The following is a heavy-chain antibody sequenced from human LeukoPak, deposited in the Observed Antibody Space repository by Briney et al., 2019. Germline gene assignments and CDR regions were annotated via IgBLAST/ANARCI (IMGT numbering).Heavy chain of an antibody. CDR3: ARGSSWSLIDY. D-gene: IGHD6-13*01. Sequence: SGGSLRLSCAASGFTVSSNYMSWVRQAPGKGLEWVSVIYSGGSTYYADSVKGRFTISRDNSKNTLYLQMNSLRAEDTAVYYCARGSSWSLIDYWGQGTLVTVSS. V-gene: IGHV3-53*01. J-gene: IGHJ4*02. CDR1: GFTVSSNY. CDR2: IYSGGST.